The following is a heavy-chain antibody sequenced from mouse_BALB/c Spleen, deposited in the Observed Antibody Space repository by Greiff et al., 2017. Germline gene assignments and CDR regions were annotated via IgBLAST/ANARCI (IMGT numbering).Heavy chain of an antibody. V-gene: IGHV3-2*02. Sequence: EVQLQESGPGLVTPSQSLSLTCTVTGYSITSDYAWNWIRQFPGNQLEWMGYISYSGSTSYNPSLKSRISITRDTSKNQFFLQLNSVTTEDTATYYCAREGGQRAMDYWGQGTSVTVSS. CDR3: AREGGQRAMDY. CDR1: GYSITSDYA. CDR2: ISYSGST. J-gene: IGHJ4*01.